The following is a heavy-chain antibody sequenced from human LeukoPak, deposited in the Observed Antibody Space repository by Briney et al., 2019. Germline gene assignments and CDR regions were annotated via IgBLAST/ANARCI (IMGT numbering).Heavy chain of an antibody. Sequence: GASVKVYCKASGYSFTSYDINWVRQATGQGPEWIGWMNPSSGNTGYAQRFQGRVTMTRDTSTSTAYLELSSLRSEDTAVYYCVAHTYYFSSGSFGHWGQGTLVTVSS. V-gene: IGHV1-8*01. J-gene: IGHJ4*02. CDR2: MNPSSGNT. CDR3: VAHTYYFSSGSFGH. D-gene: IGHD3-10*01. CDR1: GYSFTSYD.